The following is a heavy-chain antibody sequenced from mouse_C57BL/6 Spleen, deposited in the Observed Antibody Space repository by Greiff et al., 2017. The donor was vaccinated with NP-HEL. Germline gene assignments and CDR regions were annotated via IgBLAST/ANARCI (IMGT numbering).Heavy chain of an antibody. J-gene: IGHJ4*01. CDR1: GYTFTSYW. CDR2: IDPNSGGT. Sequence: QVQLQQPGAELVKPGASVKLSCKASGYTFTSYWMHWVKQRPGRGLEWIGRIDPNSGGTKYNEKFKSKATLTVDKPSSTAYMQLSSLTSEDSAVYYCAKYTTGSYYYAMDYWGQGTSVTVSS. CDR3: AKYTTGSYYYAMDY. V-gene: IGHV1-72*01. D-gene: IGHD1-1*01.